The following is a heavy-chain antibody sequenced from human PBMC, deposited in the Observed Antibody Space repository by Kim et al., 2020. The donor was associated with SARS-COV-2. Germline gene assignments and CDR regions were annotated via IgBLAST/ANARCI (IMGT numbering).Heavy chain of an antibody. CDR3: ARVNMETDVFDI. D-gene: IGHD3-10*01. CDR2: T. V-gene: IGHV4-34*09. J-gene: IGHJ3*02. Sequence: TNYNAYLRSRVSLSVDRSKNQFSLKLNSVTAADTAVYFCARVNMETDVFDIWGQGTVVTVSS.